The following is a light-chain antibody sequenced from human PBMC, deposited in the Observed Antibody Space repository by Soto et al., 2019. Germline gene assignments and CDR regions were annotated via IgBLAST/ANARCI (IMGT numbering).Light chain of an antibody. CDR2: EVN. V-gene: IGLV2-23*02. CDR3: CSSGGSPTDV. J-gene: IGLJ1*01. Sequence: QSVLTQPASVSGSPGQSITISCTGTSSNVGSYKLVSWYQQHPGKAPKLMIFEVNKRPSGVSNRVSGSKSGNTASLTISWLKVEDEAYYYCCSSGGSPTDVFGTGTKLTVL. CDR1: SSNVGSYKL.